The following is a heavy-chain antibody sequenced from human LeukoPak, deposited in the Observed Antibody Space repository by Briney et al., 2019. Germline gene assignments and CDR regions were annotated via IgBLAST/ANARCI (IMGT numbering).Heavy chain of an antibody. Sequence: GGSLRLSCAASGFTFSSYAMSWVCQAPGKGLEWVSSISSSSSYIYYADSVKGRFTISRDNAKNSLYLQMNSLRAEDTAVYYCARVGSGWPLVWGQGTLVTVSS. CDR3: ARVGSGWPLV. V-gene: IGHV3-21*01. CDR2: ISSSSSYI. J-gene: IGHJ4*02. CDR1: GFTFSSYA. D-gene: IGHD6-19*01.